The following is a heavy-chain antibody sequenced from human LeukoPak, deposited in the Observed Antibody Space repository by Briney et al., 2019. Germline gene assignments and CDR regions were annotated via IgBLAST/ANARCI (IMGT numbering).Heavy chain of an antibody. CDR3: ARADSKYQLLWGHFDY. CDR2: ISSSGSTI. D-gene: IGHD2-2*01. CDR1: GFTFSSYS. J-gene: IGHJ4*02. V-gene: IGHV3-48*04. Sequence: GGSLRLSCAASGFTFSSYSMNWVRQAPGKGLEWVSYISSSGSTIYYADSVEGRFTISRDNAKNSLYLQMNSLRAEDTAVYYCARADSKYQLLWGHFDYWGQGTLVTVSS.